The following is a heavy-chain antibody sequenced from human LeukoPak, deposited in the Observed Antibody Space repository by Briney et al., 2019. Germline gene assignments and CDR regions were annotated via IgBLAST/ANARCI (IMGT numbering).Heavy chain of an antibody. Sequence: SETLSLTCSVSGASISSYYWNWIRQFPGKELEWIGYIYYSGSTNYNPSLKSRVTISVDTSKNQFSLRLASVNAADTAVYYCARGGSAYDDWGQGTLVTVSS. CDR1: GASISSYY. J-gene: IGHJ4*02. CDR2: IYYSGST. CDR3: ARGGSAYDD. D-gene: IGHD3-10*01. V-gene: IGHV4-59*01.